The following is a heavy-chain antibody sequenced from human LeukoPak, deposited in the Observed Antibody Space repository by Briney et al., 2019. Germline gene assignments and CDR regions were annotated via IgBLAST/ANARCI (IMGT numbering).Heavy chain of an antibody. D-gene: IGHD3-10*01. CDR1: TSTFSSYA. CDR2: ITYDGTNK. J-gene: IGHJ6*03. Sequence: GRSLRLSCAGSTSTFSSYAVHWVRQAPGKGLEWVTGITYDGTNKYYADSVKGRFAISRDNSKNTLYLQMNSLRVEDTAVYFCASGSRHYYYSMNVWGKGTTVTVSS. CDR3: ASGSRHYYYSMNV. V-gene: IGHV3-30*09.